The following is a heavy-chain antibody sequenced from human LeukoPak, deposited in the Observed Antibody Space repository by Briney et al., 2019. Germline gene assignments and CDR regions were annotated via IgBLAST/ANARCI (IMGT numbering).Heavy chain of an antibody. CDR3: ARGLVTMVRGVIANWFDP. CDR2: IYYSGST. CDR1: GGSISSYY. Sequence: SETLSLTCTVSGGSISSYYWSWIRQPPGKGLEWIGYIYYSGSTNHNPSLKSRVTISVDTSKNQSSLKLSSVTAADTAVYYCARGLVTMVRGVIANWFDPWGQGTLVTVSS. J-gene: IGHJ5*02. D-gene: IGHD3-10*01. V-gene: IGHV4-59*01.